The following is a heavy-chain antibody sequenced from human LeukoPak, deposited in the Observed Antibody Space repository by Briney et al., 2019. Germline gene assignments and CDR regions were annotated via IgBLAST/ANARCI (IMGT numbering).Heavy chain of an antibody. D-gene: IGHD6-19*01. J-gene: IGHJ4*02. CDR3: ARDFGTTGWHTFDY. CDR1: GDSVSSKNGA. V-gene: IGHV6-1*01. Sequence: SQTLSLACVVSGDSVSSKNGAWNWIRQSPSRGLEWLGRTYYRSKWYNDYAESMEGRMTISQDTSKNQYSLHLNSVTPDDTAVYYCARDFGTTGWHTFDYWGQGTLVTVSS. CDR2: TYYRSKWYN.